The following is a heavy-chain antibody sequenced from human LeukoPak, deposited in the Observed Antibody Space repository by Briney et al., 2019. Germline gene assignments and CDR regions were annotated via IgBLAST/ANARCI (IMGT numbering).Heavy chain of an antibody. CDR2: INHNGNVN. Sequence: GGSQRLSCAASGFTFNSYAMNWARQAPGKGLEWVASINHNGNVNYYVDSVKGRFTISRANAKNSLYLQMSNLRAEDTAVYFCARGGGLDVWGQGATVTVSS. CDR1: GFTFNSYA. J-gene: IGHJ6*02. V-gene: IGHV3-7*03. CDR3: ARGGGLDV. D-gene: IGHD3-16*01.